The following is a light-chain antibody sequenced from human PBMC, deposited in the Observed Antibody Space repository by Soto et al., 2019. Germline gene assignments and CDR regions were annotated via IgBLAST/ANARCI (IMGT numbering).Light chain of an antibody. CDR2: LEGSGSY. J-gene: IGLJ3*02. Sequence: QSVLTQSSSASASLGSSVKLTCTLSSGHSSYIIAWHQQQPGKAPRYLMKLEGSGSYNKGSGVPDRFSGSSSGADRYLTISNLQFEDEADYYCVTWDSNIHWVFGGGTKVTVL. CDR1: SGHSSYI. CDR3: VTWDSNIHWV. V-gene: IGLV4-60*02.